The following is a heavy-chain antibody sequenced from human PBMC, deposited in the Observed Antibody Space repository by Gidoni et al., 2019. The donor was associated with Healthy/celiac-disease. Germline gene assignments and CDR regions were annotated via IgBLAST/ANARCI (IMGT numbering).Heavy chain of an antibody. Sequence: QVQLVQSGAEVNKPWSSVKFSCKASGGTFSSYAINWVRQAPGQGLEWMGGIIPIFGTTNYAQKFQGRVTITADESTSTAYMEVSSLRSEDTAVYYCARDRRGDYFDYWGQGTLVIVSS. CDR3: ARDRRGDYFDY. J-gene: IGHJ4*02. V-gene: IGHV1-69*01. CDR2: IIPIFGTT. CDR1: GGTFSSYA.